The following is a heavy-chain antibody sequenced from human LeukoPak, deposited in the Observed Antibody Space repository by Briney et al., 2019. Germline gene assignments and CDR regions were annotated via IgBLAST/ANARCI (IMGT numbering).Heavy chain of an antibody. V-gene: IGHV3-23*01. J-gene: IGHJ5*02. Sequence: GGSLRLSCAASGFTFSSYAMSWVRQAPGKGLEWVSAISGSGGSTYYADSVKGRFTISRDNSKNTLYLQMNSLRAEDTAVCYCARDLTHNWFDPWGQGTLVTVSS. CDR1: GFTFSSYA. CDR2: ISGSGGST. D-gene: IGHD3-9*01. CDR3: ARDLTHNWFDP.